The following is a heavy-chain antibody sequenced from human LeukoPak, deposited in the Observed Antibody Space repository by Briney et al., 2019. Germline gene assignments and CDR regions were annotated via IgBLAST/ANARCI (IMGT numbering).Heavy chain of an antibody. D-gene: IGHD3-3*01. Sequence: ASLKVSCTPSVSTFSTYAISCVRQAPGQGLEWMGGIIPIIGTANYAQKFQGRLTITADESTSTANLELSSLRSEDTAVYYCARGYTIFGVVITLDYWGQGTLATVSS. CDR3: ARGYTIFGVVITLDY. J-gene: IGHJ4*02. V-gene: IGHV1-69*13. CDR1: VSTFSTYA. CDR2: IIPIIGTA.